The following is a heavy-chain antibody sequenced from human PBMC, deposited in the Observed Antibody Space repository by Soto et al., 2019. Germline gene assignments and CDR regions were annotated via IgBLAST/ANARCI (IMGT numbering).Heavy chain of an antibody. CDR2: INHGGST. J-gene: IGHJ6*02. D-gene: IGHD1-7*01. V-gene: IGHV4-34*01. Sequence: SETLSLTCAVYGGSFSGYYWSWIRQPPGKGLEWIGEINHGGSTNYNPSLKSRVTLSVDTSKNQFSLKLSSVTAADTAVYYCARSITGTTHTYYYYGMDVWGQGTTVTVSS. CDR1: GGSFSGYY. CDR3: ARSITGTTHTYYYYGMDV.